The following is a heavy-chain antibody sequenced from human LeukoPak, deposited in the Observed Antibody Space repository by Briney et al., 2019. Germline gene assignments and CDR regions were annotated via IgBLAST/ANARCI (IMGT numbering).Heavy chain of an antibody. V-gene: IGHV4-59*01. Sequence: KPSETLSLTCTVPGGSISSYYWSWIRQPPGKGLEWIGYIYYSGSTNYNPSLKSRVTISVDTSKNQFSLKLTSVTAADTAVYFCARGGYYGSGNDFRFDPWGQGTLVTVSS. CDR3: ARGGYYGSGNDFRFDP. CDR1: GGSISSYY. CDR2: IYYSGST. D-gene: IGHD3-10*01. J-gene: IGHJ5*02.